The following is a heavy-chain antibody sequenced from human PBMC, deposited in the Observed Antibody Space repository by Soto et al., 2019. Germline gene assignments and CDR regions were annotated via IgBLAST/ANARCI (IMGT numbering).Heavy chain of an antibody. J-gene: IGHJ2*01. CDR1: GFTFINYA. D-gene: IGHD1-26*01. CDR2: ISGGGDRT. CDR3: ARKVLGSTSRPDWWYFDL. V-gene: IGHV3-23*01. Sequence: EVQLLESGGGLVQPGGSLRLSCVGSGFTFINYAMNWVRQTPGKGLEWVSGISGGGDRTFDADSVKGRFTISRDNSKNTVNLQMNILRADDTAVYYCARKVLGSTSRPDWWYFDLWGRGTRVTVSS.